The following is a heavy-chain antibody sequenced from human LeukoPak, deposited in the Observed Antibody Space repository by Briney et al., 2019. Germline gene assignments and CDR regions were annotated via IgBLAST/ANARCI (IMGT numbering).Heavy chain of an antibody. V-gene: IGHV4-39*07. CDR3: ARETFLAGGWFDP. CDR1: GGSISSSSYY. Sequence: SETQSLTCTVSGGSISSSSYYWGWIRQPPGKGLEWIGSIYYSGSTYYNPSLKSRVTISVDTSKNQFSLKLSSVTAADTAVYYCARETFLAGGWFDPWGQGTLVTVSS. D-gene: IGHD3-10*01. J-gene: IGHJ5*02. CDR2: IYYSGST.